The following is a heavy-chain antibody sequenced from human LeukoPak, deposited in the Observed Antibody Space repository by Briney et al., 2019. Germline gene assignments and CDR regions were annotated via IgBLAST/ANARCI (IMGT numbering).Heavy chain of an antibody. V-gene: IGHV3-9*01. Sequence: GGSLRLSCAASGFTFDDYAMHWVRQAPGKGLEWVSGISWNSGSIGYADSVKGRFTISRDNAKNSLYLQMNSLRAEDTALYYCAKDMCGDCYIDAFAIWGQGTMVTVSS. CDR2: ISWNSGSI. CDR3: AKDMCGDCYIDAFAI. CDR1: GFTFDDYA. J-gene: IGHJ3*02. D-gene: IGHD2-21*02.